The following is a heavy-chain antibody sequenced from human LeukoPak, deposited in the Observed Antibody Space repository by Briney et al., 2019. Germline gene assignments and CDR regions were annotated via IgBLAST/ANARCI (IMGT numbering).Heavy chain of an antibody. CDR1: GYSISSGYY. D-gene: IGHD3-3*01. Sequence: PSETLSLTCAVSGYSISSGYYWGWIRQPPGQGLGWIGSSYHSGSSYYNPSVKRRVTISVDTSKNQFSLNLSSVTAADTAVYYCASSSSGYYTYDYWGQGTLVTVSS. J-gene: IGHJ4*02. V-gene: IGHV4-38-2*01. CDR3: ASSSSGYYTYDY. CDR2: SYHSGSS.